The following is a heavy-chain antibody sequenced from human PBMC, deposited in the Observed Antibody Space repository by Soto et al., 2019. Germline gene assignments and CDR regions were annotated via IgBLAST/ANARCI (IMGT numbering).Heavy chain of an antibody. Sequence: ASVKVSCKASGYTFPSYGISWVRQAPGQGLEWMGWISAYNGNTNYAQKLQGRVTMTTDTSTSTAYMELRSLRSDDTAVYYCARDHRSIAAAGTGWFDPWGQGTLVTVSS. D-gene: IGHD6-13*01. V-gene: IGHV1-18*01. CDR2: ISAYNGNT. J-gene: IGHJ5*02. CDR1: GYTFPSYG. CDR3: ARDHRSIAAAGTGWFDP.